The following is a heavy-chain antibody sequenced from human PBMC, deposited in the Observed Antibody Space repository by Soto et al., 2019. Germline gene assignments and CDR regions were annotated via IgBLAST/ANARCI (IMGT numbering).Heavy chain of an antibody. CDR1: GGSFSGYY. CDR3: ARGTGTTWPFDY. CDR2: INHSGST. V-gene: IGHV4-34*01. Sequence: SSETLSLTCAVYGGSFSGYYWSWIRQPPGKGLEWIGEINHSGSTNYNPSPKSRVTISVDTSKNQFSLKLSSVTAADTAVYYCARGTGTTWPFDYWGQGTLVTVSS. J-gene: IGHJ4*02. D-gene: IGHD1-7*01.